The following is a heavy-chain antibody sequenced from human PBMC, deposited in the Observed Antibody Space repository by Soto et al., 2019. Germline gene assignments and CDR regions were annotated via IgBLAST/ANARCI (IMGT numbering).Heavy chain of an antibody. V-gene: IGHV1-18*01. J-gene: IGHJ4*02. CDR2: ISTYNGNT. CDR3: AGEEKSIFGVVIPPCY. CDR1: GYTFTSYG. D-gene: IGHD3-3*01. Sequence: ASVKVSCKASGYTFTSYGISWVRQAPGQGLEWMGWISTYNGNTNYAQKPQGRVTMTTDTSTSTAYMELRSLRSDDTAVYYCAGEEKSIFGVVIPPCYWGQGTLVTVSS.